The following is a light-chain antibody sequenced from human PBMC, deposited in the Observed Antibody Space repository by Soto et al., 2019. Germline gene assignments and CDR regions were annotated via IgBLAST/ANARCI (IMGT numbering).Light chain of an antibody. V-gene: IGKV1-5*03. J-gene: IGKJ2*01. CDR3: QQYDSYSYT. Sequence: IQMIHCPSPLSGSVVLRDSTASRASQTISSWLAWYQQKPGKAPKLLIYKASNLDSGVPSRFSGSGSGTEFTLTISRLQPDDFATYYCQQYDSYSYTFGQGTKVDI. CDR1: QTISSW. CDR2: KAS.